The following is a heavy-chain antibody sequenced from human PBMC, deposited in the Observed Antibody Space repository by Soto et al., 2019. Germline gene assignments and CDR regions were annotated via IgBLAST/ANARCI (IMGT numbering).Heavy chain of an antibody. V-gene: IGHV3-23*01. J-gene: IGHJ4*02. CDR2: ISGSGGST. Sequence: GGSLRLSCAASGFTFSSYAMSWVRQAPGKGLEWVSAISGSGGSTYYADSVKGRFTISRDNSKNTLYLQMNSLRAEDTAVYYCAKGSTYSSGWYQSDYWGRGTLVTVSS. CDR3: AKGSTYSSGWYQSDY. CDR1: GFTFSSYA. D-gene: IGHD6-19*01.